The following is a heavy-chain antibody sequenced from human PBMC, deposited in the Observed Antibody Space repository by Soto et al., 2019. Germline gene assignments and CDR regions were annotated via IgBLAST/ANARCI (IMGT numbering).Heavy chain of an antibody. Sequence: GASVKVSCKTSGSTFTSYGISWVRQAPGQGLEWMGWISTYKGNTNYAQKFQGRVTMTTDTSTSTAYMELRSLRSDDTAIYYCARDGYDYDTSGDYLGYWGQGTLVTVSS. CDR1: GSTFTSYG. V-gene: IGHV1-18*01. CDR3: ARDGYDYDTSGDYLGY. D-gene: IGHD3-22*01. J-gene: IGHJ4*02. CDR2: ISTYKGNT.